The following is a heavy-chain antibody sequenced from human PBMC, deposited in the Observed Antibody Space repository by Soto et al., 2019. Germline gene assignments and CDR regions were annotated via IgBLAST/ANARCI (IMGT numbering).Heavy chain of an antibody. CDR1: GFTFSRYD. CDR3: ARASSVWFGELLPYDWFDP. D-gene: IGHD3-10*01. CDR2: IGPAGDT. Sequence: CGTLRLSGPASGFTFSRYDMHWVRQATGKNLEWVSAIGPAGDTYYPGSVKGRFTISRDNSKNTLYLQMNSLSAADTAVYYCARASSVWFGELLPYDWFDPWGQGTLVTVSS. V-gene: IGHV3-13*01. J-gene: IGHJ5*02.